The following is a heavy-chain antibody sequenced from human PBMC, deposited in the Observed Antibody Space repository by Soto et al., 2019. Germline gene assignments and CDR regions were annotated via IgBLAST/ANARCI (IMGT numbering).Heavy chain of an antibody. CDR3: ARLSKMVRGVLVY. J-gene: IGHJ4*02. D-gene: IGHD3-10*01. Sequence: ASVKVSCKASGYTFTSYDISWVRQATGQGLEWMGWMNPNSGNTGYAQKFQGRVTMTRNTSISTAYMELSSLRSEDTAVYYCARLSKMVRGVLVYWGQGTLVTVSS. V-gene: IGHV1-8*01. CDR1: GYTFTSYD. CDR2: MNPNSGNT.